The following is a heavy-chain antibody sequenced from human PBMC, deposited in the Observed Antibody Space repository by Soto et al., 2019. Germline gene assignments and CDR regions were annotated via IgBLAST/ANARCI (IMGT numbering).Heavy chain of an antibody. J-gene: IGHJ4*02. D-gene: IGHD1-26*01. V-gene: IGHV4-31*03. CDR2: IYYSGST. CDR1: GGSISSGGYY. CDR3: ARILYSGSYFYFDY. Sequence: SETLSLTCTVSGGSISSGGYYWSWIRQHPGKGLEWIGYIYYSGSTYYNPSLKSRVTISVDTSKKQFSLKPSSVTAADTVVYYCARILYSGSYFYFDYWGQGTLVTVSS.